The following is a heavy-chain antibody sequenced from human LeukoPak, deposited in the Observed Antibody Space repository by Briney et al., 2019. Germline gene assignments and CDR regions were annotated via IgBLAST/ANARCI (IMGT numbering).Heavy chain of an antibody. CDR2: FDPVDGET. CDR3: ATDFLSGSYDFDY. J-gene: IGHJ4*02. CDR1: GYTLTELS. V-gene: IGHV1-24*01. Sequence: ASVKVSCKVSGYTLTELSMHWVRQAPGKGLEWMGGFDPVDGETIYAQKFQGRVTMTEDTSTDTAYMELSSLRSEDTAVYYCATDFLSGSYDFDYWGQGTLVTVSS. D-gene: IGHD1-26*01.